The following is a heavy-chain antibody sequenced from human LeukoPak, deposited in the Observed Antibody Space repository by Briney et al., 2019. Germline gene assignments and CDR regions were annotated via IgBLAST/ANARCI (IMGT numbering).Heavy chain of an antibody. CDR3: ASLGAYDSSGRNWFDP. CDR2: INPNSGGT. Sequence: ASVKVPCKXSGYTFTGYYMHWVRQAPGQGLEWMGWINPNSGGTNYAQKFQGRVTMTRDTSISTAYMELSRLRSDDTAVYYCASLGAYDSSGRNWFDPWGQGTLVTVSS. J-gene: IGHJ5*02. D-gene: IGHD3-22*01. CDR1: GYTFTGYY. V-gene: IGHV1-2*02.